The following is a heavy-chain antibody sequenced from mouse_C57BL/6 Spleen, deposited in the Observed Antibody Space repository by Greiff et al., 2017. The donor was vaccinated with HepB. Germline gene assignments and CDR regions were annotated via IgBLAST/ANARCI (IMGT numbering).Heavy chain of an antibody. V-gene: IGHV1-64*01. CDR1: GYTFTSYW. CDR2: IHPNSGST. Sequence: QVQLQQPGAELVKPGASVKLSCKASGYTFTSYWMHWVKQRPGQGLEWIGMIHPNSGSTNYNEKFKSKATLTVDKSSSTAYMQLSSLTSEDSAVYYCARSGLLTDFDYWGQGTTLTVSS. CDR3: ARSGLLTDFDY. J-gene: IGHJ2*01. D-gene: IGHD3-1*01.